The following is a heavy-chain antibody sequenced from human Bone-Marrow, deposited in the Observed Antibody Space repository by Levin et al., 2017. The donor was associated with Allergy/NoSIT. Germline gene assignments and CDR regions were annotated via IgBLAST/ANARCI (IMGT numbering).Heavy chain of an antibody. CDR3: ATGPALIPAGYSDY. Sequence: GESLKISCAASGYTLTTNFIHWIRQAPGQGLEWLGRINPGSGIKNSAQKFQGRVTLTRDTSLNTVYMDMTSLRSDDTAVYYCATGPALIPAGYSDYWGQGTLVTVSS. V-gene: IGHV1-2*06. D-gene: IGHD5-24*01. CDR1: GYTLTTNF. J-gene: IGHJ4*02. CDR2: INPGSGIK.